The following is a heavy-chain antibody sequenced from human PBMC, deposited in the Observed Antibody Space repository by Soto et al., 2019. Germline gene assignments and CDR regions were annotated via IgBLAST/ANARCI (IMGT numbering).Heavy chain of an antibody. CDR2: ITNDGSNT. Sequence: GGSLRLSCAASGFSFSSYGMHWVRQAPGKGLEWVAVITNDGSNTYYADSVKGRFTISRDNSKKTLYLQMNSLRTEDTAVYYCAKGYGNLDYWGQGTLVTVSS. V-gene: IGHV3-30*18. D-gene: IGHD4-4*01. CDR1: GFSFSSYG. J-gene: IGHJ4*02. CDR3: AKGYGNLDY.